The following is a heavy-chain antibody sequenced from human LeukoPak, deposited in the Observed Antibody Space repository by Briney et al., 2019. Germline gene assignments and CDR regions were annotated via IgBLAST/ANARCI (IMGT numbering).Heavy chain of an antibody. CDR2: RYYSGST. D-gene: IGHD3-16*01. V-gene: IGHV4-59*01. J-gene: IGHJ1*01. Sequence: SETLSLTCTVSGVSISSYYWTWIRQPPGKGLEWIGYRYYSGSTTYNPSLKSRVTISVDTSKSQFSLKLISVTAADTAIYYCARVRGDFETDWGQGTLVTVSS. CDR1: GVSISSYY. CDR3: ARVRGDFETD.